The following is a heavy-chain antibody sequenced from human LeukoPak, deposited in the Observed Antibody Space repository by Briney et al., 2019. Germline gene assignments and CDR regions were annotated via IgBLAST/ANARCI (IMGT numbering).Heavy chain of an antibody. CDR1: GFTFSSYS. Sequence: GGSLRPSCAASGFTFSSYSMSWVRQAPGKGLEWVSFISSSSNYLYYADSVKGRFTISRDNAKNSLYLQMNSLRAEDTAVYYCARDVAARPRWFAPWGQGTLVTASS. D-gene: IGHD6-6*01. J-gene: IGHJ5*02. CDR2: ISSSSNYL. CDR3: ARDVAARPRWFAP. V-gene: IGHV3-21*01.